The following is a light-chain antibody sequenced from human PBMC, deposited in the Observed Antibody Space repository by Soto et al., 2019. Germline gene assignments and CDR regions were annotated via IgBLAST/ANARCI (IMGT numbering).Light chain of an antibody. V-gene: IGKV3-20*01. CDR2: GAS. J-gene: IGKJ5*01. Sequence: IELPQAHGTLSLSPGDRATLSCRASQSVSSSYLAWYPPKPGQAPRPLIYGASSRATGIPDRFSGSGSGTDCTLTISRLEPEDVSVYYCQQYGSSLITLCQGTRLEI. CDR1: QSVSSSY. CDR3: QQYGSSLIT.